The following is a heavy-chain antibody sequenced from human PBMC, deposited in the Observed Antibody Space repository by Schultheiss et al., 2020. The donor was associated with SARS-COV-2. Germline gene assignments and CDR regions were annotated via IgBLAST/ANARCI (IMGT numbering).Heavy chain of an antibody. V-gene: IGHV4-4*07. CDR3: ARVRRSGYDYYYYGMDV. CDR1: GGSISSYY. Sequence: SETLSLTCTVSGGSISSYYWSWIRQPAGKGLEWIGRIYTSGSTNYNPSLKSRVTMSVDTSKNQFSLKLSSVSAADTAVYYCARVRRSGYDYYYYGMDVWGQGTTVTVSS. J-gene: IGHJ6*02. CDR2: IYTSGST. D-gene: IGHD5-12*01.